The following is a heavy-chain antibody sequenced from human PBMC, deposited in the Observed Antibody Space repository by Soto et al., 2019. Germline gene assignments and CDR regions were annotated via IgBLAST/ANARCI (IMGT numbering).Heavy chain of an antibody. Sequence: SLTCTVSVGSISSDNFYWSWIRQHPGKGLEWIGYIYYSGSTYYNPSLKSRVTISVDTSKNQFSLTLSSVTAADTAVYYCARLLTDNWFDPWGQGTLVTVSS. CDR3: ARLLTDNWFDP. CDR2: IYYSGST. J-gene: IGHJ5*02. V-gene: IGHV4-31*03. CDR1: VGSISSDNFY. D-gene: IGHD3-16*01.